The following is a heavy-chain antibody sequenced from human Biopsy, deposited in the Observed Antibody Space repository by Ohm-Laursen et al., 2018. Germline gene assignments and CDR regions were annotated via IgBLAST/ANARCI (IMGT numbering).Heavy chain of an antibody. CDR1: GGSTSSSY. CDR3: ARLPHGDCRYNFDY. Sequence: GTLSLTCTVSGGSTSSSYWTWVRQPPGKGLEWIGYISYSGITNYNASLKSRLTISIDTSKNQFSLKLTSVTAADTAVYYCARLPHGDCRYNFDYWGQGTLVTVSS. D-gene: IGHD2-21*02. J-gene: IGHJ4*02. CDR2: ISYSGIT. V-gene: IGHV4-59*08.